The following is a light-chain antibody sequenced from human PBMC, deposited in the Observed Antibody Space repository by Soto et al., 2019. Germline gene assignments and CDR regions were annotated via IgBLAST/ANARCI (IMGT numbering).Light chain of an antibody. CDR2: TDY. Sequence: QSVLTQPPSASGTPGQRVTISCSGTSSNIGTYTVNWYQQLPGTAPKLLIYTDYQRPSGVPDRFSGSKSGTSASLAINGLHSEDEAGYYCASWDDNLNGGVFGGGTKVTVL. J-gene: IGLJ3*02. CDR1: SSNIGTYT. CDR3: ASWDDNLNGGV. V-gene: IGLV1-44*01.